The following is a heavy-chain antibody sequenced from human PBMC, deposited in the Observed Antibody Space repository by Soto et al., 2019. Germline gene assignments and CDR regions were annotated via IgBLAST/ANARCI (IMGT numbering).Heavy chain of an antibody. V-gene: IGHV1-2*02. J-gene: IGHJ6*02. CDR2: INPETGAT. D-gene: IGHD2-2*01. Sequence: ASVKVSCKASGYTFTGYYVHWVREAPGQGLEWMGWINPETGATSYAQKFQGRVTLSRDTSINTAYLELSSLRFDDAAVYFCARERYQVISDGMDVWGQGITVTVSS. CDR1: GYTFTGYY. CDR3: ARERYQVISDGMDV.